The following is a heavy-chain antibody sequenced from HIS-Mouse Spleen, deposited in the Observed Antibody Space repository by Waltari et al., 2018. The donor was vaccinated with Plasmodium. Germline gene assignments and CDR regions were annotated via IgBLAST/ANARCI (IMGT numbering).Heavy chain of an antibody. Sequence: QLQLQESGPGLVKPSETLSLTCTVSGGSLSSSRYYWGWIPQPPGKGLEWIGSIYYSGSTYYNPSLKSRVTISVDTSKNQFSLKLSSVTAADTAVYYCARRGGSYYYFDYWGQGTLVTVSS. CDR2: IYYSGST. CDR1: GGSLSSSRYY. V-gene: IGHV4-39*01. D-gene: IGHD1-26*01. CDR3: ARRGGSYYYFDY. J-gene: IGHJ4*02.